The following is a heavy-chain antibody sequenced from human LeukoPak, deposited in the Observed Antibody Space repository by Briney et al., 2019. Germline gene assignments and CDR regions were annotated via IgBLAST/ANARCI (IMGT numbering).Heavy chain of an antibody. CDR2: MNPNSGNT. D-gene: IGHD3-22*01. CDR1: GYTFTSYD. V-gene: IGHV1-8*03. Sequence: GASVKVSCKASGYTFTSYDINWVRQATGQGLEWMGWMNPNSGNTGYAQKFQGRVTITRNTSISTAYMELSSLRSEDTAVYYCARGIYDSSGYYSGWFDPWGQGTLVTVSS. CDR3: ARGIYDSSGYYSGWFDP. J-gene: IGHJ5*02.